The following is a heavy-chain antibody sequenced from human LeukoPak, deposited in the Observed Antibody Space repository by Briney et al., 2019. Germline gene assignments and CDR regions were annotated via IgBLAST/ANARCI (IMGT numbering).Heavy chain of an antibody. CDR3: ASHHSFGSGSPKYFFDY. CDR1: GYTFTSSG. D-gene: IGHD3-10*01. CDR2: ISAYNGNT. J-gene: IGHJ4*02. V-gene: IGHV1-18*01. Sequence: ASVKVSCKASGYTFTSSGIGWVRQAPGQGLAWMGWISAYNGNTNYAQKLQGRVTMTTDTSTNTAYMELRSLRSDDTAVYYCASHHSFGSGSPKYFFDYWGQGTLVTVSS.